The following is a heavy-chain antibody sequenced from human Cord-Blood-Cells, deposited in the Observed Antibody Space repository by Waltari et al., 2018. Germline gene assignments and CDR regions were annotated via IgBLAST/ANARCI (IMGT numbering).Heavy chain of an antibody. CDR1: GFSLTNATMG. Sequence: QVTLKESGPVLVKPTETLTLTCTVSGFSLTNATMGVSWIRQPPGKALEWLAHIFSNDEKCYSTSRKSRITISKDTSKSQVVLTMTNIDPVDTATYYCARIPFVSVGYYYGMDVWGQGTTVTVSS. V-gene: IGHV2-26*01. J-gene: IGHJ6*02. CDR3: ARIPFVSVGYYYGMDV. CDR2: IFSNDEK. D-gene: IGHD3-16*01.